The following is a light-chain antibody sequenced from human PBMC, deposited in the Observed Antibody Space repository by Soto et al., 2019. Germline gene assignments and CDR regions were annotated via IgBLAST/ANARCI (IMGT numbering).Light chain of an antibody. CDR1: QGIRND. V-gene: IGKV1-6*01. Sequence: AIQMTQSPPSLSASIGDRVTITCRASQGIRNDLGWYQQKPGKAPKVLIYDASSLQSGVPSRFSGSGSGTDFTLTISSLQPEDCATYYCLQDHNYPLTFGGGTKVEIK. CDR3: LQDHNYPLT. CDR2: DAS. J-gene: IGKJ4*01.